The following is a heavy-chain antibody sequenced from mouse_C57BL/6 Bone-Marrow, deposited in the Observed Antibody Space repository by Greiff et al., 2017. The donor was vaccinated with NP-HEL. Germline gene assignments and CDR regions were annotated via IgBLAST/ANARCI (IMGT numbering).Heavy chain of an antibody. D-gene: IGHD4-1*01. CDR3: ARQGLGYWYFDV. CDR2: ISNLAYSI. Sequence: EVKLVESGGGLVQPGGSLKLSCAASGFTFSDYGMAWVRQAPRKGPEWVAFISNLAYSIYYADTVTGRFTISRENAKNTLYLEMSSLRSEDTAMYYCARQGLGYWYFDVWGTGTTVTVSS. CDR1: GFTFSDYG. J-gene: IGHJ1*03. V-gene: IGHV5-15*01.